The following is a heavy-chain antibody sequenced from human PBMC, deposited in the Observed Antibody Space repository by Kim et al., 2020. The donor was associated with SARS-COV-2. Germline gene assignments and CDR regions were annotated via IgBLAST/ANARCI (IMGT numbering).Heavy chain of an antibody. CDR3: ARDLTTTDGYRDYYYGIDV. CDR1: GYTFTSYY. J-gene: IGHJ6*04. V-gene: IGHV1-46*01. D-gene: IGHD5-12*01. CDR2: INPSGGST. Sequence: ASVKVSCKASGYTFTSYYMHWVRQAPGQGLEWMGIINPSGGSTSYAQKFQGRVTMTRDTSTSTVYMELSSLRSEDTAVYYCARDLTTTDGYRDYYYGIDVGGEGTTVTVSS.